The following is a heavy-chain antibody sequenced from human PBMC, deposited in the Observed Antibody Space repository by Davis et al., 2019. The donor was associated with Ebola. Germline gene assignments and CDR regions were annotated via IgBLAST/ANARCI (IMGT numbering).Heavy chain of an antibody. Sequence: GESLKISCAASGFTFSSYSMNWVRQAPGKGLEWVSVIYSGGSTYYADSVKGRFTISRHNSKNTLYLQMNSLRAEDTAVYYCARVRVAAAGAYNWFDPWGQGTLVTVSS. V-gene: IGHV3-53*04. J-gene: IGHJ5*02. CDR3: ARVRVAAAGAYNWFDP. CDR2: IYSGGST. CDR1: GFTFSSYS. D-gene: IGHD6-13*01.